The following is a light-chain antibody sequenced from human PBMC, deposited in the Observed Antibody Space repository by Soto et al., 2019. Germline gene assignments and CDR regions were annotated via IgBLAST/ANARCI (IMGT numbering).Light chain of an antibody. CDR1: YSNIGSIF. J-gene: IGLJ3*02. CDR2: SIN. CDR3: SSWDDSLDAPV. V-gene: IGLV1-44*01. Sequence: QSVVTQPPSASATPGQTVTISCSGRYSNIGSIFVSWYQRLPGTATKLLIYSINQRPSGVPDRFSGSKSGTSASLTISGLQSEDEADYFCSSWDDSLDAPVFGGGTKVTVL.